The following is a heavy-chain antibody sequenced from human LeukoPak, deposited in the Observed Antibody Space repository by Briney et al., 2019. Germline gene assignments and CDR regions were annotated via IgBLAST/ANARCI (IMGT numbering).Heavy chain of an antibody. J-gene: IGHJ3*02. V-gene: IGHV4-59*11. CDR3: ARFITMDAFDI. CDR1: GGSISSHY. D-gene: IGHD3-3*01. CDR2: IYYSGST. Sequence: SETLSLTCTVSGGSISSHYWSWIRQPPGKGLEWIGYIYYSGSTNYNPSLKSRVTISVDTSKNKFPLKLSCVTAAATVVYYCARFITMDAFDIWGQGTMVTVSS.